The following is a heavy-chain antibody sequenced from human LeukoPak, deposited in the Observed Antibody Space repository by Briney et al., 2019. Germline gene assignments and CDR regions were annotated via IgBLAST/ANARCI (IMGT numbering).Heavy chain of an antibody. J-gene: IGHJ4*02. V-gene: IGHV3-23*01. CDR3: ARDGWNVFFDY. Sequence: GGSLRLSCAASGFTSSSYAMSWVRQAPGKGLEWVSSVSGGGGTTHHADSVKGRFTISRDNYKSTLYLQMNSLGAGGTAVYYCARDGWNVFFDYWGQGALVSVSS. CDR2: VSGGGGTT. CDR1: GFTSSSYA. D-gene: IGHD1-1*01.